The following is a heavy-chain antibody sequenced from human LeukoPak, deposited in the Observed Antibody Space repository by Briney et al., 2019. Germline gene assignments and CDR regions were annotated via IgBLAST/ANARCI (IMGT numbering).Heavy chain of an antibody. V-gene: IGHV4-59*11. D-gene: IGHD2-2*01. CDR2: IYYSGST. CDR1: GGSINGHY. CDR3: ARELGCSSSRCYSDNWFDP. J-gene: IGHJ5*02. Sequence: SETLSVTCTVSGGSINGHYWSWIRQSRGKGLEWIGYIYYSGSTNCNPSLKSRVTISVDTSKNQFSLKLSSVTAADTAMCYCARELGCSSSRCYSDNWFDPWGQGTLVTVSS.